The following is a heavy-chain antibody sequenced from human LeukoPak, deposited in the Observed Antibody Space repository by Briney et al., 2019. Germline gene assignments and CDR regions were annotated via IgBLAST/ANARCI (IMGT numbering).Heavy chain of an antibody. Sequence: GESLKISCKGSGYSFATYWIAWVRQMPGKGLEWMGIIYPGDSDTVYSPSFQGQVTISADKSISAAYLQWSSLKASDTAMYYCARLSCSAGTCWGLGDWGQGTLVTVS. CDR3: ARLSCSAGTCWGLGD. V-gene: IGHV5-51*01. CDR1: GYSFATYW. J-gene: IGHJ4*02. CDR2: IYPGDSDT. D-gene: IGHD2-15*01.